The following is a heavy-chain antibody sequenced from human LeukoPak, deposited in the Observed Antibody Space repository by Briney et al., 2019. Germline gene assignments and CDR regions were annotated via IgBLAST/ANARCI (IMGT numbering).Heavy chain of an antibody. Sequence: SETLSLTCTVSGGSISSYYWSWTRQPPGKGLEWIGYIYYSGSTNYNPSLKSRVTISVDTSKNQFSLKLSSVTAADTAVYYCARDSAKYYFDYWGQGTLVTVSS. V-gene: IGHV4-59*01. J-gene: IGHJ4*02. CDR3: ARDSAKYYFDY. D-gene: IGHD1-26*01. CDR2: IYYSGST. CDR1: GGSISSYY.